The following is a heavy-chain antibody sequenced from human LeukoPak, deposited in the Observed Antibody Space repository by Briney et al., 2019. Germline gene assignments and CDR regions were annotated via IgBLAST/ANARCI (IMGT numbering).Heavy chain of an antibody. J-gene: IGHJ4*02. Sequence: PGGSLRLSCAASGFAFSSYAMSWVRQAPGKGLEWVSGISGSGGSTYYTDSVKGRFTISRDNSKNTLYLQMNSLRDDDTAVYYCAKDYSGNYYGNLDYWGQGTLVTVSS. CDR1: GFAFSSYA. CDR2: ISGSGGST. CDR3: AKDYSGNYYGNLDY. D-gene: IGHD1-26*01. V-gene: IGHV3-23*01.